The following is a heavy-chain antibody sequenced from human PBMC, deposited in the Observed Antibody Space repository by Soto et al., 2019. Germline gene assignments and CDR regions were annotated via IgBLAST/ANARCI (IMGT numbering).Heavy chain of an antibody. J-gene: IGHJ4*02. CDR3: VRDVNGDLYY. V-gene: IGHV1-18*01. CDR2: INGYGHGA. CDR1: GYSFTTYG. Sequence: QVQLVQSGAEVRQPGASVKVSCKASGYSFTTYGMSWVRQAPGQGLEYMGWINGYGHGAKYVQRFQGRFSMTTDTSTNTVYMDLRSLTSDDTAVYYCVRDVNGDLYYWGQGTVVIV. D-gene: IGHD3-10*01.